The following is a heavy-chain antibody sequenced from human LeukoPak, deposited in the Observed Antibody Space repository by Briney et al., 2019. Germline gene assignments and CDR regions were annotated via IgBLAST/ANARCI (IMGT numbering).Heavy chain of an antibody. CDR2: TYYRSKWYN. J-gene: IGHJ6*02. V-gene: IGHV6-1*01. Sequence: SQTLSLTCAISGDSVSSNSAAWNWIRHSPSSGLEWLGRTYYRSKWYNDYAVSVKSRITINPDTSKNQFSLQLNSVTPEDTAVYYCARVSYYYYGMDVWGQGATVTVSS. CDR1: GDSVSSNSAA. CDR3: ARVSYYYYGMDV.